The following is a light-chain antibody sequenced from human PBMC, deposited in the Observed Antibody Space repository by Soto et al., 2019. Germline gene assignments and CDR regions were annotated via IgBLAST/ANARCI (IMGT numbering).Light chain of an antibody. CDR3: QVWDSSSVVV. V-gene: IGLV3-21*04. J-gene: IGLJ2*01. CDR2: YDS. CDR1: NIGSKS. Sequence: SYELTQPPSVSVAPGKTARITWGGNNIGSKSVHWYQQKPGQAPVLVIYYDSDRPSGIPERFSGSNSGNTATLTISRVEAGDEAEYYCQVWDSSSVVVFGGGTKLTVL.